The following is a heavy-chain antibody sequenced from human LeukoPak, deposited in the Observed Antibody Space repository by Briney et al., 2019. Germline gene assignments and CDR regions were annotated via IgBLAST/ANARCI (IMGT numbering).Heavy chain of an antibody. J-gene: IGHJ5*02. Sequence: ASLKVSCKASGYTFTSYDINWVRQATGQGLEWMGWMNPNSGNTGYAQKFQGRVTMTRNTSISTAYMELSSLRSKDTAVYYCARVRYCSSTSCYARPYNWFDPWGQGTLVTVSS. CDR3: ARVRYCSSTSCYARPYNWFDP. CDR2: MNPNSGNT. D-gene: IGHD2-2*01. CDR1: GYTFTSYD. V-gene: IGHV1-8*01.